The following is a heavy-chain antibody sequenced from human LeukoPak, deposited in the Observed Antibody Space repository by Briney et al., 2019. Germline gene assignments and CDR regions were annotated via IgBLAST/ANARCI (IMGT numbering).Heavy chain of an antibody. D-gene: IGHD6-19*01. V-gene: IGHV3-7*01. CDR3: ARDLGYSSGWYRGNWFDP. J-gene: IGHJ5*02. CDR1: GFTFSSYW. Sequence: QPGGSLRLSCAASGFTFSSYWMSWVRQAPGKGLEWVANIKQDGSEKYYVDSVKGRFTISRDNAKNSLYLQMNSLRAEDTAVYYCARDLGYSSGWYRGNWFDPWGQGTPVTVSS. CDR2: IKQDGSEK.